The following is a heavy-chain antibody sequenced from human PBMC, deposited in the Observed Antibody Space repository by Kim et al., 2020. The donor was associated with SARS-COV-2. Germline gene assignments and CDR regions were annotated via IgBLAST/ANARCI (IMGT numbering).Heavy chain of an antibody. J-gene: IGHJ4*02. CDR2: T. V-gene: IGHV3-23*01. D-gene: IGHD3-9*01. Sequence: TYYVNALNGRYTISRNNSKITLLLQINSLRAEDTDVYYCASVLSGHFDYWGQGTLVTVSS. CDR3: ASVLSGHFDY.